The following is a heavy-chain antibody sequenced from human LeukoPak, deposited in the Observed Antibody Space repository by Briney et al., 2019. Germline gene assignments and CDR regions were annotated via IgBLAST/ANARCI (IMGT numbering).Heavy chain of an antibody. J-gene: IGHJ6*02. D-gene: IGHD3-22*01. V-gene: IGHV3-53*01. Sequence: GGSLRLSCAASGFAFSNKFMYWVRQAPGKGLEWVSVIRVGDVTHYADSVKGRFTTSRDSSKNSLYLQMNSLRDEDTAVYFCARRPYSDTSGRLSDVWGQGTTVTVSS. CDR2: IRVGDVT. CDR1: GFAFSNKF. CDR3: ARRPYSDTSGRLSDV.